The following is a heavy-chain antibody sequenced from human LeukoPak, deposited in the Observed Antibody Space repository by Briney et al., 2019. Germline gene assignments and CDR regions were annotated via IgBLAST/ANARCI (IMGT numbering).Heavy chain of an antibody. D-gene: IGHD1-26*01. J-gene: IGHJ4*02. CDR1: GFTLSSYA. CDR3: ARDGRSGNFDK. V-gene: IGHV3-30-3*01. Sequence: GESLRPSCAASGFTLSSYAMHWVRQAPGQGLKWVAVISYDGSNKYYADSVKGRFTTSRDTAKTTLYLQMNSLRAEDTAVYYCARDGRSGNFDKWGQGTLVSVSS. CDR2: ISYDGSNK.